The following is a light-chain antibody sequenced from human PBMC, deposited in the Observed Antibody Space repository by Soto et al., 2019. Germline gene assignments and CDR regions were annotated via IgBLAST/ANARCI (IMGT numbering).Light chain of an antibody. J-gene: IGLJ2*01. V-gene: IGLV2-14*01. Sequence: QSALTQPASVSGSPGQSITISCTGSSSDVGGYTYVSWYQQHPGKAPKLMIYDVGSRPSGVSNRFSGSKSGTTASLTISGLQSEDEADYFCSSYTTSITLVFGAGTKVTVL. CDR1: SSDVGGYTY. CDR2: DVG. CDR3: SSYTTSITLV.